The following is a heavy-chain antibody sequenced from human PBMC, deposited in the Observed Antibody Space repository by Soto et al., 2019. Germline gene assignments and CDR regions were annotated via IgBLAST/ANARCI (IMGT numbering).Heavy chain of an antibody. J-gene: IGHJ6*02. V-gene: IGHV1-18*01. CDR2: ISTYNGNT. Sequence: QVQLVQSGAEVKKPGASVKVSCKASGYAFSSHGITWVRQAPGQGLEWMGWISTYNGNTNYAQKFQGRVTMTTDTSTTTAYMELRSLTSDDTAVYYCARGLGLPAAINFLPYSYTMDVWGQGTTVTVSS. D-gene: IGHD2-2*01. CDR1: GYAFSSHG. CDR3: ARGLGLPAAINFLPYSYTMDV.